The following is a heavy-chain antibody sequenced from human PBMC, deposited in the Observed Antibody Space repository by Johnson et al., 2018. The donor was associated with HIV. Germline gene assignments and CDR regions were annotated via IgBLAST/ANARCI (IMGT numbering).Heavy chain of an antibody. Sequence: QVQLVESGGGVVQPGRSLRLSCAASGFTFSSYGMHWVRQAPGKGLEWVAVIWYDGSNKYYADSVQGRFTISRDNSKNTLYLQMQSLRAEDTAVYYCARTSCSGARCLGYDPFDVWGQGTMVTVSS. CDR3: ARTSCSGARCLGYDPFDV. V-gene: IGHV3-33*01. D-gene: IGHD2-15*01. CDR2: IWYDGSNK. CDR1: GFTFSSYG. J-gene: IGHJ3*01.